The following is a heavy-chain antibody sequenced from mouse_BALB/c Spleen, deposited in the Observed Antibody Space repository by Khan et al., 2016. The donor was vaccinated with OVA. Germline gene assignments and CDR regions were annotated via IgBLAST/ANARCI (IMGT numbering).Heavy chain of an antibody. CDR2: INPTSGYT. J-gene: IGHJ2*01. Sequence: VELVESGAELAKPGASVKMSCKASGYTFTTYWMHWVKQRPGQGLEWIGYINPTSGYTDYNEKFKDRATLSADKSSSTAYMQLSSLTSEDSAVYYWTRDRIDYWSQGTTLTVSA. CDR3: TRDRIDY. V-gene: IGHV1-7*01. CDR1: GYTFTTYW.